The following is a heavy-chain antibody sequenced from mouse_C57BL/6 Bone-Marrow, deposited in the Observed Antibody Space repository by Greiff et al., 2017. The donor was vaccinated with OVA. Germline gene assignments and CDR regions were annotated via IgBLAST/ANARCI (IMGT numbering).Heavy chain of an antibody. J-gene: IGHJ2*01. CDR3: AKGSTAQADFDY. Sequence: VQLQQSGPELVKPGASVKISCKASGYAFSSSWMNWVKQRPGKGLEWIGRIYPGDGDTTYNGKFKGKATLTAYKSSSTAYMQLSSLTSEDSAVYFCAKGSTAQADFDYWGQGTTLTVSS. CDR1: GYAFSSSW. D-gene: IGHD3-2*02. V-gene: IGHV1-82*01. CDR2: IYPGDGDT.